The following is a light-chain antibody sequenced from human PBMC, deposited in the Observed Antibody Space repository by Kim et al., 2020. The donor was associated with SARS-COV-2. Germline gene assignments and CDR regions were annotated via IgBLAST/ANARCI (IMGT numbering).Light chain of an antibody. V-gene: IGLV3-19*01. CDR3: NSRDSSGNHLV. Sequence: ALGQTVRITCQGGSLRSYCASWYQQKPGQATVLVIYGKNNRPSGIPDRFSGSSSGNTASLTITGAQAEDEADYYCNSRDSSGNHLVFGGGTKLTVL. J-gene: IGLJ2*01. CDR2: GKN. CDR1: SLRSYC.